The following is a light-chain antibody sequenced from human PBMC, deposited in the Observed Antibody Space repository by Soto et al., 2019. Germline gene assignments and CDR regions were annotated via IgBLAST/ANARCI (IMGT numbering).Light chain of an antibody. Sequence: DIQMTQSPSSLSASVGDRVTITCRASQTISTYLNWYQQKPGKAPKLLIYAASTLQSGVPSRVSGSGSGTYFTLTINSLQPEDFATYSCQQSHGIPYTCGQGTKLEIK. CDR3: QQSHGIPYT. CDR1: QTISTY. CDR2: AAS. V-gene: IGKV1-39*01. J-gene: IGKJ2*01.